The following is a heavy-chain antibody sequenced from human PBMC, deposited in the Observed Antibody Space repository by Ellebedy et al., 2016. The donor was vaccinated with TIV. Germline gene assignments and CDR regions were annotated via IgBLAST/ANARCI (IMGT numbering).Heavy chain of an antibody. V-gene: IGHV3-7*01. CDR3: ARGYGGNSPDY. CDR1: GFTFSTFW. CDR2: VRQDGSEI. Sequence: GESLKISXAASGFTFSTFWMSWVRQAPGKGLEWVANVRQDGSEIHYVDSVKGRFTISRDNAKNSLYLQMNSLRAEDTAVYYCARGYGGNSPDYWGQGTLVTVSS. D-gene: IGHD4-23*01. J-gene: IGHJ4*02.